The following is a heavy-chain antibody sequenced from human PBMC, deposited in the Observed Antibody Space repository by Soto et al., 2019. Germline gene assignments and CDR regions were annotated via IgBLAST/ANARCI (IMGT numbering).Heavy chain of an antibody. CDR3: ARGPTDYYDNSANYFLDY. Sequence: ASVKVSCKASGYTFITYGVSWVRQAPGQVLDWLGWISTYNGNTRYAERLQGRVTMTTDTTTNTAYMELGNLRSDDTAVYYCARGPTDYYDNSANYFLDYWGQGTLVTVSS. J-gene: IGHJ4*02. CDR1: GYTFITYG. CDR2: ISTYNGNT. V-gene: IGHV1-18*01. D-gene: IGHD3-22*01.